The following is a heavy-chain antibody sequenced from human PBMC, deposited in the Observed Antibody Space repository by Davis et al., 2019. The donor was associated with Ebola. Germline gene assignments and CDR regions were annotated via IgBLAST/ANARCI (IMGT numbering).Heavy chain of an antibody. CDR3: ARVGDTDAFDI. V-gene: IGHV4-34*01. Sequence: PSETLSLTCAVYGGSFSGYYWSWIRQPPGKGLEWIGEINHSGRTKNNPSLKSRVTISVDTSKNQFSLKLSSVTAADTAVYYCARVGDTDAFDIWGQGTMVTVSS. CDR1: GGSFSGYY. D-gene: IGHD4-17*01. CDR2: INHSGRT. J-gene: IGHJ3*02.